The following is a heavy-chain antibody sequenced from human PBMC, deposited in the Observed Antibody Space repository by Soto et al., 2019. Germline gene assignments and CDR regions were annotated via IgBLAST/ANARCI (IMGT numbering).Heavy chain of an antibody. D-gene: IGHD6-13*01. CDR1: GGSISISSYY. J-gene: IGHJ4*02. V-gene: IGHV4-39*01. Sequence: SETLSLTCTVSGGSISISSYYWGWIRQPPGKGLEWIGSIYYSGSTYYNPSLKSRVTISVDTSKNQFSLKLSSVTAADTAVYYCARQSPGYSSSWPDYWGQGTLLTVSS. CDR2: IYYSGST. CDR3: ARQSPGYSSSWPDY.